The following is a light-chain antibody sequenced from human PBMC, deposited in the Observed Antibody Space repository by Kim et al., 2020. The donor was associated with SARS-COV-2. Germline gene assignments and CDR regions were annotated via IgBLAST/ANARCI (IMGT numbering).Light chain of an antibody. CDR3: SSYTSSTTLV. J-gene: IGLJ2*01. Sequence: GPSITISCAGSSSVVVAYNYVAWYKQHPDKAPKLMIYDVTIRPSGVSNRFSGPKSGNTASLTISGLQPEDEADYYCSSYTSSTTLVFGGGTQLTVL. CDR1: SSVVVAYNY. V-gene: IGLV2-14*03. CDR2: DVT.